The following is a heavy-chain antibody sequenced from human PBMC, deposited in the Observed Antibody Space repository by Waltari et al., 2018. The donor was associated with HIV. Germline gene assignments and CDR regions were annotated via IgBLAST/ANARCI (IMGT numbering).Heavy chain of an antibody. Sequence: QLHLQESGPGLVKPSETLALTCTVSGGSITRNDFYWAWNRQPPGEGLEWSGLMYNSGTTDHHPSRKSRVSRSRDTSKNRFSRRLHSGTAADTALYFWAKDGRRIDDWGIAVSGTEGVLDSWGQGTLVTVSS. V-gene: IGHV4-39*02. CDR3: AKDGRRIDDWGIAVSGTEGVLDS. J-gene: IGHJ4*02. D-gene: IGHD6-19*01. CDR1: GGSITRNDFY. CDR2: MYNSGTT.